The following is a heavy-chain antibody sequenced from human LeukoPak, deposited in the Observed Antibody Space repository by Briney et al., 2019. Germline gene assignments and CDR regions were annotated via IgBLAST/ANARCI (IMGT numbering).Heavy chain of an antibody. J-gene: IGHJ5*01. V-gene: IGHV3-7*03. Sequence: GGSLRLSCAASGFNFNNYWMSWLRQAPGKGLEWVANIKDDGSEEYYVDSVKGRFTISRDNAKNSLYLQMNSLRAEDTALYYCAKVDGYNSGWYDSWGQGTLVTVSS. D-gene: IGHD6-19*01. CDR1: GFNFNNYW. CDR2: IKDDGSEE. CDR3: AKVDGYNSGWYDS.